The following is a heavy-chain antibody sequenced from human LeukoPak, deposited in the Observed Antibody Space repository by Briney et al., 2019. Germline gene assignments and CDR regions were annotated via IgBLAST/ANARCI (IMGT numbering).Heavy chain of an antibody. J-gene: IGHJ4*02. CDR1: GFTFSSYA. CDR3: ARGYDFWSGYWSHSDY. CDR2: ISSNGGST. Sequence: GGSLRLSCAASGFTFSSYAMHWVRQAPGKGLEYVSAISSNGGSTYYANSVKGRFTISRDNSKNTLYLQMGSLRAEDMAVYYCARGYDFWSGYWSHSDYWGQGTLVTVSS. V-gene: IGHV3-64*01. D-gene: IGHD3-3*01.